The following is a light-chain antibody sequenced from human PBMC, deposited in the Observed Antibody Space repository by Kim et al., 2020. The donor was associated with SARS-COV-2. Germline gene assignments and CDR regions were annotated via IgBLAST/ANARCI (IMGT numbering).Light chain of an antibody. CDR1: QSVGIY. CDR3: QHLKM. J-gene: IGKJ1*01. Sequence: EIVLTQSPATLSLSPGERATISCRASQSVGIYLAWYQQRPGQPPRLLICDASDRATGVPARFGGSGSGTTFTLTISSLEPEDFAVYYCQHLKMFGQGTKVDIK. CDR2: DAS. V-gene: IGKV3-11*01.